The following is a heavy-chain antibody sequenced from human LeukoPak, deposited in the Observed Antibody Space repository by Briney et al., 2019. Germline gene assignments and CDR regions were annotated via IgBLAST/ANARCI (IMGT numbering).Heavy chain of an antibody. CDR2: IGGTNVPNT. CDR1: GFIFSNSA. J-gene: IGHJ5*02. Sequence: PGASLRLSCAASGFIFSNSALSWVRLPPGQGLEWVAGIGGTNVPNTWYADSVKGRFTISRDNSKSTLYLQMRSLRVEDTTLYYCVKFAPGFLSADWFDPWGQGTLVTVSS. V-gene: IGHV3-23*01. CDR3: VKFAPGFLSADWFDP. D-gene: IGHD3-16*02.